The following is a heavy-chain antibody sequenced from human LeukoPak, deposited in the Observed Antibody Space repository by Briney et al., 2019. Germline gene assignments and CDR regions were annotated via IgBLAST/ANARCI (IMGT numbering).Heavy chain of an antibody. CDR3: ARLVIGSDEFDI. V-gene: IGHV3-30*03. CDR2: ISRDGSNK. Sequence: GGSLRLSCAASGFTFSSYGMHWVRQAPGKGLEWVAVISRDGSNKYYADSVKGRFTISRDNSKNMLYLQMNSLRAEDTAVYYCARLVIGSDEFDIWGQGTMVTVSS. CDR1: GFTFSSYG. J-gene: IGHJ3*02. D-gene: IGHD2/OR15-2a*01.